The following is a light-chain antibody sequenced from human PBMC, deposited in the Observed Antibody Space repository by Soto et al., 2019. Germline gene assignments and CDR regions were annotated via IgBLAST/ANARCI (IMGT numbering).Light chain of an antibody. CDR2: KAS. CDR3: QQYHSYLYT. Sequence: DIKMTQSPSSLVASVGDRGTITCRASQSLGDWLAWYQRKPGEAPKLLIYKASALENGVPSSFSGSGSGTEFTLTITSLQSDDSAPYFCQQYHSYLYTFGQGTKL. CDR1: QSLGDW. J-gene: IGKJ2*01. V-gene: IGKV1-5*03.